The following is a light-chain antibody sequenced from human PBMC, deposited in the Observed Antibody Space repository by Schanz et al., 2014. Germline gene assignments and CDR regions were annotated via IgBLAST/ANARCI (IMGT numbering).Light chain of an antibody. CDR3: SSYTTTTWRV. Sequence: QSALTQPASVSGSPGQSITLSCTGTSSDVGGYNYVSWYQQHPGKAPKLIIYDVSVRPSGVPDRFSGSKSVNTASLTISGLQAEDEADYYCSSYTTTTWRVFGGGTKLTVL. CDR2: DVS. J-gene: IGLJ3*02. CDR1: SSDVGGYNY. V-gene: IGLV2-14*03.